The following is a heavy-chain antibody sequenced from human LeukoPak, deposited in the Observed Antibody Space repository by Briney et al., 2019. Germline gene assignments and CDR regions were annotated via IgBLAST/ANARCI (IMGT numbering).Heavy chain of an antibody. Sequence: SETLSLTCAVYGGSFSGYYWSWIRQPPGKGLEWIGSIYYSGSTYYNPSLKSRVTISVDTSKNQFSLKLSSVTAADTAVYYCARDRLSSSNLFDPWGQGTLVTVSS. J-gene: IGHJ5*02. CDR2: IYYSGST. CDR3: ARDRLSSSNLFDP. D-gene: IGHD6-13*01. V-gene: IGHV4-34*01. CDR1: GGSFSGYY.